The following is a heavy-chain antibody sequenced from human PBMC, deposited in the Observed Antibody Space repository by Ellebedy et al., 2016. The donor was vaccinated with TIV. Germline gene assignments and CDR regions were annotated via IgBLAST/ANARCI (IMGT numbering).Heavy chain of an antibody. V-gene: IGHV3-23*01. CDR2: FSSSGISV. D-gene: IGHD4-23*01. J-gene: IGHJ4*02. Sequence: GESLKISCAASGFTFDNYAMNWVRQAPGQGLEWVSTFSSSGISVYYADSVKGRFTVFRDNSKNTLYMEMNGLRADDTAIYYCAKMSHYGGFDFWGQGALVTVSS. CDR1: GFTFDNYA. CDR3: AKMSHYGGFDF.